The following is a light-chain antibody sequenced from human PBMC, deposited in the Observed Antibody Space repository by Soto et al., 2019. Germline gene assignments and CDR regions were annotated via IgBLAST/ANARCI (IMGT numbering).Light chain of an antibody. Sequence: QSELTQPASVSGSPGQSIAISCTGTSSDVGGFNYVSWYQQHPGKAPKLLIYDVSSRPSGVSDRFSGSKSGNTASLTISGLQAEDEADYYCASYTTKTTYLFGAGTKVTVL. CDR3: ASYTTKTTYL. J-gene: IGLJ1*01. CDR1: SSDVGGFNY. V-gene: IGLV2-14*03. CDR2: DVS.